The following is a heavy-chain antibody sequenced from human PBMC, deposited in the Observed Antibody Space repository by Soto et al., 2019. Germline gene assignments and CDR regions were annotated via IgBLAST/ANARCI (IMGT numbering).Heavy chain of an antibody. J-gene: IGHJ4*02. D-gene: IGHD3-9*01. CDR1: GFTFSSYA. V-gene: IGHV3-23*01. Sequence: GGSLRLSCAASGFTFSSYAMSWVRQAPGKGLEWVSAISGSGGSTYYADSVKGRFTISRDNSKNTLYLQMNSLRAEDTAVYYCAKVPGILTGYLNFDYWGQGTLVTVSS. CDR2: ISGSGGST. CDR3: AKVPGILTGYLNFDY.